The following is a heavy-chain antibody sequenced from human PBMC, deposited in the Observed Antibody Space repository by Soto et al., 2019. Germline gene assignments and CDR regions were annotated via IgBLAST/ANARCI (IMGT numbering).Heavy chain of an antibody. Sequence: SGPTLVNHTHPLTLTCIFSGFSLRTSGVGVGWIRQPPGKALEWLGFIYWNDDKRYSPSLKSRLTITKDTSKNQVVLTMTNMDPVDTATYYCAKSGSSGWYGWFDPWGQGTLVTVSS. D-gene: IGHD6-19*01. CDR2: IYWNDDK. J-gene: IGHJ5*02. CDR3: AKSGSSGWYGWFDP. CDR1: GFSLRTSGVG. V-gene: IGHV2-5*01.